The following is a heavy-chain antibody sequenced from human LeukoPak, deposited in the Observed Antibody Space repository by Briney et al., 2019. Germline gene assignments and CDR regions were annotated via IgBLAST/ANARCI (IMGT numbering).Heavy chain of an antibody. CDR2: IYYSGST. V-gene: IGHV4-31*03. Sequence: PSETLSLTCTVSGGSISSGGYYWSWIRQHPGKGLEWIGYIYYSGSTYYNPSLKSRVTISVDTSKNQFSLKLSSVTAADTAVYYCAALDWLRGSFDYWGQGTLVTVSS. CDR3: AALDWLRGSFDY. J-gene: IGHJ4*02. CDR1: GGSISSGGYY. D-gene: IGHD3-9*01.